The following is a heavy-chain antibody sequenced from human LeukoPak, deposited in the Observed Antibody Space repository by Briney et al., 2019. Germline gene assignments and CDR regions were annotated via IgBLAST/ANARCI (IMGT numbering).Heavy chain of an antibody. D-gene: IGHD2-21*02. CDR2: IRYDGSNK. CDR1: GFTFSSYS. V-gene: IGHV3-30*02. Sequence: PGGSLRLSCGASGFTFSSYSMNWVRQAPGKGLEWVAFIRYDGSNKYYADSVKGRFTISRDNSKNTLYLQMNSLRAEDTAVYYCAKGDQKYYYYYYYMDVWGKGTTVTISS. CDR3: AKGDQKYYYYYYYMDV. J-gene: IGHJ6*03.